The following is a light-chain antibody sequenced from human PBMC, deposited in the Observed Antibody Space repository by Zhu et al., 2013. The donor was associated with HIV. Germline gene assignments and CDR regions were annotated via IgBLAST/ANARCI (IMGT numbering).Light chain of an antibody. CDR2: DAS. V-gene: IGKV1-5*01. Sequence: DIQMTQSPSSVSASVGDRVTITCRASQSISTWVAWYQQGPGKAPKLLIYDASSLDRGVPSRFSGSRSGAEFTLTISSLQPDDFATYYCQQYNSYPPMYTFGQGTKLEIK. CDR3: QQYNSYPPMYT. J-gene: IGKJ2*01. CDR1: QSISTW.